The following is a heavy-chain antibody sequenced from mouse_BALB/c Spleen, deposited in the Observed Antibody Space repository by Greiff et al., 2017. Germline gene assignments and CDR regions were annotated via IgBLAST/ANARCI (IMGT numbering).Heavy chain of an antibody. CDR1: GYAFSSSW. J-gene: IGHJ4*01. CDR3: ARGGYGSSSYAMDY. V-gene: IGHV1-82*01. CDR2: IYPGDGDT. Sequence: VQLVESGPELVKPGASVKISCKASGYAFSSSWMNWVKQRPGQGLEWIGRIYPGDGDTNYNGKFKGKATLTADKSSSTAYMQLSSLTSVDSAVCFCARGGYGSSSYAMDYWGQGTSVTVSS. D-gene: IGHD1-1*01.